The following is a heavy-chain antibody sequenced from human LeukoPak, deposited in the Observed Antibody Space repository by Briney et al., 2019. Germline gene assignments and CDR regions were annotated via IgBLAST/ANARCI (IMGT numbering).Heavy chain of an antibody. CDR1: GGSISSYY. Sequence: ASETLSLNCTVYGGSISSYYWRWLRQPPGKGGEGCGYINYSGSNKYNPSLKRRVNISVDTSKKQFSLTLISVTAADTAVYYCARDAYIIGFFFDSWGQGTLVTVSS. J-gene: IGHJ4*02. D-gene: IGHD6-19*01. CDR2: INYSGSN. CDR3: ARDAYIIGFFFDS. V-gene: IGHV4-59*01.